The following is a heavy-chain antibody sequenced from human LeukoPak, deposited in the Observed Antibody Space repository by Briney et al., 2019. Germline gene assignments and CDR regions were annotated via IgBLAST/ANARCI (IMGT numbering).Heavy chain of an antibody. D-gene: IGHD3-9*01. J-gene: IGHJ3*02. Sequence: SETLSLTCTVSGGSISSYYWSWIRQPPGKGLEWIGYIYYSGSTNYNPSLESRVTISVDTSKNQFSLKLSSVTAADTAVYYCARLTGYRIESAFDIWGQGTMVTVS. V-gene: IGHV4-59*08. CDR1: GGSISSYY. CDR2: IYYSGST. CDR3: ARLTGYRIESAFDI.